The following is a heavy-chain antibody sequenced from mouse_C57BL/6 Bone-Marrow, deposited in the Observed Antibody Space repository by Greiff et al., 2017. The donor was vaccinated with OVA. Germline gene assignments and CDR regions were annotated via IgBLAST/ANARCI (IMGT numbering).Heavy chain of an antibody. CDR1: GYTFTSYW. V-gene: IGHV1-52*01. CDR2: IDPSDSET. D-gene: IGHD1-1*01. J-gene: IGHJ4*01. CDR3: ARGVTTVVATKAMDY. Sequence: QVQLQQSGAELVRPGSSVKLSCKASGYTFTSYWMHWVKQRPIQGLEWIGNIDPSDSETHYNQKFKDKATLTVDKSSSTAYMQLSSLTSEDSAVYYCARGVTTVVATKAMDYWGQGTSVTVSS.